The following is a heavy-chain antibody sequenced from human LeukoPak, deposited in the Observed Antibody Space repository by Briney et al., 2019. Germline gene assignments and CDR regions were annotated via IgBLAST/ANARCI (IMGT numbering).Heavy chain of an antibody. Sequence: PSETLSLTCTVSGGSISTSSYYWGWIRQPPGKGLEWIGSFYYSGITYYNPSLKSRVTISVDTSKNQFSLKLSSVTAADTAVYYCAREGGFGEQLGYFDYWGQGTLVTVSS. CDR1: GGSISTSSYY. J-gene: IGHJ4*02. CDR3: AREGGFGEQLGYFDY. V-gene: IGHV4-39*07. CDR2: FYYSGIT. D-gene: IGHD3-10*01.